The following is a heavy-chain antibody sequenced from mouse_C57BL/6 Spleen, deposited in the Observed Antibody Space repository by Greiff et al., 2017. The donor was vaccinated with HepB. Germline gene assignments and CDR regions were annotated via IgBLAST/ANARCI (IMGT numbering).Heavy chain of an antibody. J-gene: IGHJ2*01. Sequence: VQLQQSVAELVRPGASVKLSCTASGFNFKNTYMHWVKQRPEQGLEWIGRIDPANGNTKYAPKFQGKATITADTSSNTAYLQLSSLTSEDTAFYYGASPSYCRSFDYWGKGTTLTVSS. D-gene: IGHD2-14*01. CDR1: GFNFKNTY. CDR2: IDPANGNT. V-gene: IGHV14-3*01. CDR3: ASPSYCRSFDY.